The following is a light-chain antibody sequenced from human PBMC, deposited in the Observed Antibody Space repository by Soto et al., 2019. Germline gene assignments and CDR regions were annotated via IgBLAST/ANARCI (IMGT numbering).Light chain of an antibody. J-gene: IGKJ1*01. CDR2: RTS. CDR1: QSISDW. Sequence: DIQMTQSPSTLSASVGDRVTITCRASQSISDWLAWYQQKPGKAPKLLIYRTSTLESGVPSRLSGSGSGTEFTLTISSLQPDDFATYYCQQFNPYSLTWTFGQGTKVDI. CDR3: QQFNPYSLTWT. V-gene: IGKV1-5*03.